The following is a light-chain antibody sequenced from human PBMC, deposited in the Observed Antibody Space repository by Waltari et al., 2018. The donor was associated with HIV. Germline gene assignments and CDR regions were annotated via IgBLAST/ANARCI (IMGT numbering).Light chain of an antibody. V-gene: IGLV2-8*01. CDR3: SSYAGSNNLWV. CDR2: EVS. CDR1: SSDVGGYNY. Sequence: QSALTQPPSASGSPGQSVTISCTGTSSDVGGYNYVSWYQHHPGKAPKLMIDEVSTRPSAVPDGVSGAKSRSTASLTVSALHAEDESDYYCSSYAGSNNLWVFSRGTKLTAL. J-gene: IGLJ3*02.